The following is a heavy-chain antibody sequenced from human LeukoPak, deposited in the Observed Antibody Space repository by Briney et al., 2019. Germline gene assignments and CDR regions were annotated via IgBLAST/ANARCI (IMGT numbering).Heavy chain of an antibody. Sequence: SETLSLTCSVSGGSISSSSSYWGWIRQPPGKGLEWIGEINHSGSTNYNPSLKSRVTISVDTSKNQFSLKLSSVTAADTAVYYCAVRGAGTYYYYYMDVWGKGTTVTISS. CDR2: INHSGST. CDR1: GGSISSSSSY. CDR3: AVRGAGTYYYYYMDV. V-gene: IGHV4-39*01. D-gene: IGHD3-10*01. J-gene: IGHJ6*03.